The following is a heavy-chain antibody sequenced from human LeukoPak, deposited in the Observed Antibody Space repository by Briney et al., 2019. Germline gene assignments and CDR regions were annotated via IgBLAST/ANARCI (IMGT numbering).Heavy chain of an antibody. J-gene: IGHJ3*02. CDR3: ASLEAMAEDAFDI. D-gene: IGHD5-24*01. V-gene: IGHV4-39*01. CDR1: GGSISSSSYY. CDR2: IYYSGST. Sequence: SETLSLTCTVSGGSISSSSYYWGWIRQPPGEGLEWIGSIYYSGSTYYNPSLKSRVTISVDTSKNQFSLKLSSVTAADTAVYYCASLEAMAEDAFDIWGQGTMVTVSS.